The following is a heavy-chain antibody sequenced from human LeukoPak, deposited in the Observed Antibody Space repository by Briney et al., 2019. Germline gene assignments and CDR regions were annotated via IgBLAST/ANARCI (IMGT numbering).Heavy chain of an antibody. CDR1: GFTFNNYW. Sequence: GGSLRLSCAASGFTFNNYWMHWVRQAPGKGLVWVSRINSDGSSTSYADSVKGRFTISRDNAKNTLYLQMNSLRAEDTAVYYCAREYSTSWYFLDFWGQGTLVTVSS. CDR3: AREYSTSWYFLDF. CDR2: INSDGSST. D-gene: IGHD6-13*01. J-gene: IGHJ4*02. V-gene: IGHV3-74*01.